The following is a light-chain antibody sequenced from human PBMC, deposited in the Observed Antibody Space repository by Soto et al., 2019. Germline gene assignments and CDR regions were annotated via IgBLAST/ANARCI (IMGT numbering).Light chain of an antibody. Sequence: PGQSITISCTGTSSDVGGYNYVSWYQHHPGKAPKLMIFDVRNRPSGVSNHFSGSKSGNTASLTISGLQPEDEADYYCSSYTTSNTRQIVFGTGTKVTVL. CDR2: DVR. V-gene: IGLV2-14*03. CDR3: SSYTTSNTRQIV. J-gene: IGLJ1*01. CDR1: SSDVGGYNY.